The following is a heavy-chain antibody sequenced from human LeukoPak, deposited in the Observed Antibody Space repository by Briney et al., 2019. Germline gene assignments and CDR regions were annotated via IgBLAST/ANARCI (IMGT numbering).Heavy chain of an antibody. CDR2: ISSSSSRI. CDR3: ARGLPYCGGDCFRALDY. V-gene: IGHV3-48*02. Sequence: PGGSLRLSCAASGFTFSDYTMNWVRQAPGKGLEWVSYISSSSSRIYYADSVKGRFTVTRDNAKNSMYLQMNSLRDEDTAVYYCARGLPYCGGDCFRALDYWGQGTLVTVSS. J-gene: IGHJ4*02. D-gene: IGHD2-21*02. CDR1: GFTFSDYT.